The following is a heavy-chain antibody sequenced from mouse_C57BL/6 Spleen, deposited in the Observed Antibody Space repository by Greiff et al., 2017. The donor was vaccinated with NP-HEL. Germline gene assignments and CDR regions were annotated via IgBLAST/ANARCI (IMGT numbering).Heavy chain of an antibody. CDR2: INPNNGGT. D-gene: IGHD3-2*02. CDR3: ARIPDSSGHYYAMDY. J-gene: IGHJ4*01. V-gene: IGHV1-22*01. Sequence: EVQLQQSGPELVKPGASVKMSCKASGYTFTDYNMHWVKQSHGKSLEWIGYINPNNGGTSYNQKFKGKATLTVNKSSSTAYMELRSLTSEDSAVYYCARIPDSSGHYYAMDYWGQGTSVTVSS. CDR1: GYTFTDYN.